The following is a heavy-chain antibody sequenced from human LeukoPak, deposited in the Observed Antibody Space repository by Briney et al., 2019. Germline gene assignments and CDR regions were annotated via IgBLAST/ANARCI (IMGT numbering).Heavy chain of an antibody. D-gene: IGHD3-22*01. V-gene: IGHV4-34*01. CDR1: GGSFSGYY. CDR3: ARKGYYDSSGYCYRGRFDP. CDR2: INHSGST. J-gene: IGHJ5*02. Sequence: SETLSLTCAVYGGSFSGYYWSWIRQPPGKGLEWIGEINHSGSTNYNPSLKSRVTISVDTSKNQFSLKLSSVTAADTAVYYCARKGYYDSSGYCYRGRFDPWGQGTLVTVSS.